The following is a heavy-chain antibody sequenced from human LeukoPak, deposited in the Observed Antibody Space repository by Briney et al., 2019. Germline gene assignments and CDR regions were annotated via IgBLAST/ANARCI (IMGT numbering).Heavy chain of an antibody. CDR3: ARHAYYYESSGYFYPCHY. V-gene: IGHV4-39*01. Sequence: SETLSLTCTVSGDSISTSSYYWGWIRQPPGKELEWIGTLNYGGSTYYNPSLKTRVTISVDTSKNQFSLRLHSVTAADTAVYYCARHAYYYESSGYFYPCHYGGQGTLLTVSS. CDR1: GDSISTSSYY. J-gene: IGHJ4*02. CDR2: LNYGGST. D-gene: IGHD3-22*01.